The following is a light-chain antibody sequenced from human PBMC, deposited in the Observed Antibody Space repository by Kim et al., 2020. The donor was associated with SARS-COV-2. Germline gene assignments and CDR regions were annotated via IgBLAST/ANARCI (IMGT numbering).Light chain of an antibody. CDR1: SSDIDGYNY. V-gene: IGLV2-14*03. Sequence: QSALTQPASVSGSPGQSFTISCTGSSSDIDGYNYVSWYQQYPGKAPKLLISDVNSRPSGVSDHFSGSKSGNTASLTISGLQAEDEADYYCSSYTSSGTVVFGGGTQLTVL. CDR2: DVN. J-gene: IGLJ3*02. CDR3: SSYTSSGTVV.